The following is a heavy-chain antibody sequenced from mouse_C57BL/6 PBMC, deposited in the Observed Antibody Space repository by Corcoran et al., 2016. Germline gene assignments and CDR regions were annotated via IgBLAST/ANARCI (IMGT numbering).Heavy chain of an antibody. Sequence: QVTLKESGPGILQSSQTLSLTCSFSGFSLSTSGMGVSWIRQPSGKGLEWLAHIYWDDDKRYNPSLKSRLTISKDTSRNQVFLKITSVDTADTATYYCARRAKNYYGMHFDVWGTGTTVTVSS. CDR1: GFSLSTSGMG. CDR3: ARRAKNYYGMHFDV. J-gene: IGHJ1*03. D-gene: IGHD1-1*01. CDR2: IYWDDDK. V-gene: IGHV8-12*01.